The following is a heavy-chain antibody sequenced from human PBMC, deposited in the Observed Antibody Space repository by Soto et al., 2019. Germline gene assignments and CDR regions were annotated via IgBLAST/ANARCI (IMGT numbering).Heavy chain of an antibody. V-gene: IGHV3-33*01. Sequence: GGSLRLSCAGSGFTFSNYGIHWVRQAPGRGLEWTAVIWYDGSNKYYADSVKGRFTISRDNSKNTVYLQMNSLRAEDTAVYYCARDGSPSNWASVDYWGRGTLVTVYS. CDR3: ARDGSPSNWASVDY. J-gene: IGHJ4*02. CDR2: IWYDGSNK. D-gene: IGHD7-27*01. CDR1: GFTFSNYG.